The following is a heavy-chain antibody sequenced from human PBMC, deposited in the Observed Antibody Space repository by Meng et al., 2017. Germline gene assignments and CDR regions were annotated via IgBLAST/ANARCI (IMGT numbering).Heavy chain of an antibody. CDR3: AREIGGAGYH. Sequence: ASVKVSCKASGYTFIGYYMHWVRQAPGQGLEWMGRINPRSGDTNSAQKFQGRVTMTRDTSISTAYMELSSLRSDDTAVYYCAREIGGAGYHWGQGTLVTAPQ. V-gene: IGHV1-2*06. CDR2: INPRSGDT. J-gene: IGHJ4*02. D-gene: IGHD5-12*01. CDR1: GYTFIGYY.